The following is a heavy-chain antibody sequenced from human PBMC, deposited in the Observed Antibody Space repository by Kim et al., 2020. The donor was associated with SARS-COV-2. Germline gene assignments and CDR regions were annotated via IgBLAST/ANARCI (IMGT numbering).Heavy chain of an antibody. CDR2: TGDA. V-gene: IGHV1-18*01. CDR3: ARGYNYGD. J-gene: IGHJ4*02. D-gene: IGHD1-1*01. Sequence: TGDADYAPKLQGRVTMTTDTSTTTAYLKLSSLRSDDSAVYYCARGYNYGDWGQGTLVTVSS.